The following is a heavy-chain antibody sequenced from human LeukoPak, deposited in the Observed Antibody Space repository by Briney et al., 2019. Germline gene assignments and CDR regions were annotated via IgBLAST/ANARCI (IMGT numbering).Heavy chain of an antibody. V-gene: IGHV4-38-2*02. CDR1: GYSISSGYY. CDR3: AREHLMVAFDY. J-gene: IGHJ4*02. CDR2: IYHSGST. D-gene: IGHD2-15*01. Sequence: SETLSLTCTVSGYSISSGYYWGWIRQPPGKGLEWIGSIYHSGSTYYNPSLKSRVTISVDTSKNQFSLKLSSVTAADTAVYYCAREHLMVAFDYWGQGTLVTVSS.